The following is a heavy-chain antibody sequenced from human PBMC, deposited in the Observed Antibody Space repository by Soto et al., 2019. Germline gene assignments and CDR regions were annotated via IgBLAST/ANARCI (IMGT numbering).Heavy chain of an antibody. V-gene: IGHV3-30-3*01. D-gene: IGHD3-9*01. CDR1: GFTFNSYA. Sequence: XGSLQLSCAASGFTFNSYAMHGVRQAPGKGLEWVAVISYDGSNKYYADSVKGRFTISRDNSKNTLYLQMNSLRAEDTAVYYCARGLRYYDYWGQGTLVTVSS. J-gene: IGHJ4*02. CDR3: ARGLRYYDY. CDR2: ISYDGSNK.